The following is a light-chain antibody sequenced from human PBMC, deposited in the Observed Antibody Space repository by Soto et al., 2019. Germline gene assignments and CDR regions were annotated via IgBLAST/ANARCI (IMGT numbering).Light chain of an antibody. Sequence: QYALTPPPSVSGSPGQSITISCTGTSSDVGRYNLVSWYQQHPGKVPKLMIYEVTNRPSGVSYRFSGSKSGNTASLTISALLAEDEADYFCASSTSDSLYVFGTGTKVTVL. CDR1: SSDVGRYNL. V-gene: IGLV2-14*02. J-gene: IGLJ1*01. CDR3: ASSTSDSLYV. CDR2: EVT.